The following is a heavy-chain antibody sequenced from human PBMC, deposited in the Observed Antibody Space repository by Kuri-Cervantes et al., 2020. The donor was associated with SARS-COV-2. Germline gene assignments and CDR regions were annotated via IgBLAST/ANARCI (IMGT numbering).Heavy chain of an antibody. CDR3: AREEGGELGEAFDY. J-gene: IGHJ4*02. CDR1: GFTFSGYS. V-gene: IGHV3-21*01. CDR2: IDSSSYYI. D-gene: IGHD7-27*01. Sequence: GESLKISCAASGFTFSGYSMNWIRQAPGKGLEWVASIDSSSYYIYHADLVKGRLTISRDNAKTSLYLQMNSLKPEDTAVYYCAREEGGELGEAFDYWGQGALVTVSS.